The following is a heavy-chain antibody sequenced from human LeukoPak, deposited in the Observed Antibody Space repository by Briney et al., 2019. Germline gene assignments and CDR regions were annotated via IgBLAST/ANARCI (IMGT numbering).Heavy chain of an antibody. V-gene: IGHV1-69*06. CDR3: AKGYWSSTSCVVFDY. CDR1: GGTFRSYA. D-gene: IGHD2-2*01. CDR2: IIPIFGTA. J-gene: IGHJ4*02. Sequence: GSSVKVSCKASGGTFRSYAISSVRQAPGQGLAWMGGIIPIFGTANYAQKFQGRVTITADKSTSTAYMELSSLRSEDTAVYYCAKGYWSSTSCVVFDYWGQGTLVTVSS.